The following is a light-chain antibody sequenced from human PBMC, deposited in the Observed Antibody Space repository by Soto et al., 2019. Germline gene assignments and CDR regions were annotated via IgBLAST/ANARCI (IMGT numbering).Light chain of an antibody. Sequence: QSALTQPASVSGSPGPSITISCTGTSSDVGGYNYVSWYQQQSGKAPKLMIHEVSNRPSGVSNRFSGSKSGNTASLTISGRQAEDEADYYCSSYTSSRAYVFGIGTKVTVL. V-gene: IGLV2-14*01. CDR1: SSDVGGYNY. J-gene: IGLJ1*01. CDR3: SSYTSSRAYV. CDR2: EVS.